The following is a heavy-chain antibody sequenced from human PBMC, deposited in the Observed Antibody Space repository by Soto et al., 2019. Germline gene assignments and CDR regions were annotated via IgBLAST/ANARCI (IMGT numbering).Heavy chain of an antibody. CDR1: GYTFTSYG. V-gene: IGHV1-18*01. J-gene: IGHJ4*02. CDR3: ARDVRLHPARGSHKDY. CDR2: ISAYNGNT. Sequence: QVPLVQSGAEVKKPGASVKVSCKASGYTFTSYGISWVRQAPGQVLEWMGWISAYNGNTNYAQKLQGRVTMTTDKSTSTAYMELRSVRSDDTAVYYCARDVRLHPARGSHKDYWGQGTLVTVSS. D-gene: IGHD2-15*01.